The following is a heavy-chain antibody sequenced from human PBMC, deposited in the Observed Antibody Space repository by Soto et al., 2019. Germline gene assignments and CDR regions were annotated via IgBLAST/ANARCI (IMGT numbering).Heavy chain of an antibody. D-gene: IGHD6-6*01. V-gene: IGHV5-51*01. CDR3: ARKGSSAVSYYFYYGMDV. CDR1: GYSFTSYW. CDR2: IYPGDSDT. Sequence: PGESLKISCKGSGYSFTSYWIGWVRQMPGKGLEWMGIIYPGDSDTRYSPSFQGQVTISADKSISTAYLQWSSLKASDTALYYCARKGSSAVSYYFYYGMDVWGQGTTVTVSS. J-gene: IGHJ6*02.